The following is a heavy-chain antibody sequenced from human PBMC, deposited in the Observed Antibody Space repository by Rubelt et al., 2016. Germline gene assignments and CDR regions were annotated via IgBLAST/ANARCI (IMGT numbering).Heavy chain of an antibody. Sequence: QLRLQETRPGLVKSSETLSLTCVVSGGSISGSNSYWGWVRQPPGKGLEWIGTMYHSGTTYYNSSLKSRAAISVATSNNQFSRGVRAVTPSETAGYYCARGRMAARPDTPYFDYWGRGTLVTVSS. CDR1: GGSISGSNSY. CDR2: MYHSGTT. D-gene: IGHD6-6*01. V-gene: IGHV4-39*01. J-gene: IGHJ4*02. CDR3: ARGRMAARPDTPYFDY.